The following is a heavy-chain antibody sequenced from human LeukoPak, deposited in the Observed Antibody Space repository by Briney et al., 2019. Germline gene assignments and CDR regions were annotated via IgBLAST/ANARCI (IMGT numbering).Heavy chain of an antibody. CDR1: GFTFSSYG. Sequence: GGSLRLSCAASGFTFSSYGMHWVRQAPGKGLEWVAFIRYDGSNKYYADSVKGRFTISRDNSKNTLYLQMNSLKTEDTAVYYCTTDQGGSDIDYWGQGTLVTVSS. D-gene: IGHD3-10*01. V-gene: IGHV3-30*02. CDR2: IRYDGSNK. J-gene: IGHJ4*02. CDR3: TTDQGGSDIDY.